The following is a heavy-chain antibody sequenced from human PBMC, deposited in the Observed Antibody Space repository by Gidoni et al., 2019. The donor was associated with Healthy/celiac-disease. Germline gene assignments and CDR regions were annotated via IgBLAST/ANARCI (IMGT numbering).Heavy chain of an antibody. CDR2: IRSKANSYAT. Sequence: EVQLVESGGGLVQPGGSLKLSCAASGFTFSGSAMHWVRQASGKGLEWVGRIRSKANSYATAYAASVKGRFTISRDDSKNTAYLQMNSLKTEDTAVYYCTSRITIFGVVDYWGQGTLVTVSS. CDR3: TSRITIFGVVDY. V-gene: IGHV3-73*02. J-gene: IGHJ4*02. D-gene: IGHD3-3*01. CDR1: GFTFSGSA.